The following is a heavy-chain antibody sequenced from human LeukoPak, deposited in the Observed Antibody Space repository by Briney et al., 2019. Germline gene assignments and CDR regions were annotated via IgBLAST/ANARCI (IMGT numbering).Heavy chain of an antibody. CDR1: GGSISSYY. CDR2: IYYSGST. J-gene: IGHJ3*02. Sequence: SETLSLTCTVSGGSISSYYWSWIRQPPGKGLEWIGYIYYSGSTNYNPSLKSRVTISVDTSKNQFSLKLSSVTAADTAAYYCARDDEDAFDIWGQGTMVTVSS. CDR3: ARDDEDAFDI. V-gene: IGHV4-59*12.